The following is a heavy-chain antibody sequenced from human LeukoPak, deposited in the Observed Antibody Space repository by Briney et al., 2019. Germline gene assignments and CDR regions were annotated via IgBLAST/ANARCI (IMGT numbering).Heavy chain of an antibody. D-gene: IGHD3-22*01. Sequence: TGGSLRLSCVPSGFSFSNYAMSWVRQAPGKGLEWVSSISGSGGSTHYVDSVKGRFTISRDKTKNTLYLQMNSLRAVDTAVYYCAKSSYYDASGYYREYYFDSWGQGTLVTVSS. CDR1: GFSFSNYA. V-gene: IGHV3-23*01. J-gene: IGHJ4*02. CDR3: AKSSYYDASGYYREYYFDS. CDR2: ISGSGGST.